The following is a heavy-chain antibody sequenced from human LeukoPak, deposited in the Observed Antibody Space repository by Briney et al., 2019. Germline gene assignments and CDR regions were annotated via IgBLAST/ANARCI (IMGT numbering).Heavy chain of an antibody. CDR2: IYYSGST. J-gene: IGHJ4*02. CDR3: ARLNGYSYGFPY. V-gene: IGHV4-39*01. D-gene: IGHD5-18*01. Sequence: PSETLSLTCTVSGGSISSSSYYWGWIRQPPGKGLEWIGSIYYSGSTYYNPSLKSRVTISVDTSKNQFSLKLSSVTAADTAVYYCARLNGYSYGFPYWGQGTPVTVSS. CDR1: GGSISSSSYY.